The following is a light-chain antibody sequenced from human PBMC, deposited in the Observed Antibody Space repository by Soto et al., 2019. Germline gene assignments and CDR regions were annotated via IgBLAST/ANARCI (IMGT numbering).Light chain of an antibody. V-gene: IGKV3-20*01. CDR3: QQYGSSPGT. Sequence: EIVLTQSPGTLSLSLGERATLSCRASQSVSSNYLAWYQQKPGQAPRLLIYGASSRATGIPDRFSGSGSETDFTLTISRLEPEDFAVYYCQQYGSSPGTFGQGTKVEIK. J-gene: IGKJ1*01. CDR2: GAS. CDR1: QSVSSNY.